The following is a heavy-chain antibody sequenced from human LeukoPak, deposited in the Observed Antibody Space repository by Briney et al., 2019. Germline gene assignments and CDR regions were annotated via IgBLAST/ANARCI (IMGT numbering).Heavy chain of an antibody. CDR1: GGTFSSYA. D-gene: IGHD4-17*01. J-gene: IGHJ4*02. Sequence: SVKVPCKASGGTFSSYAISWVRQAPGQGLEWMGRIIPILGIANYAQKFQGRVTITADKSTSTAYMKLSSLRSEDTAVYYCARSGTTVTTWHYWGQGTLVTVSS. CDR3: ARSGTTVTTWHY. V-gene: IGHV1-69*04. CDR2: IIPILGIA.